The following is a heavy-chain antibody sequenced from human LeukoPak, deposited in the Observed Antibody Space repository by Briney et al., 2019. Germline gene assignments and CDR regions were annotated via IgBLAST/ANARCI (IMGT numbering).Heavy chain of an antibody. CDR1: GGSISSGGYY. CDR3: ARVEVTMVRGVSL. CDR2: IYYSGST. V-gene: IGHV4-31*03. J-gene: IGHJ4*02. Sequence: PSETLSLTCTVSGGSISSGGYYWSWIRQHPGKGLEWIGYIYYSGSTYYNPSLKSRVTISVDTSKNQFSLKLSSVTAADTAVYYCARVEVTMVRGVSLWGQGTLVTVSS. D-gene: IGHD3-10*01.